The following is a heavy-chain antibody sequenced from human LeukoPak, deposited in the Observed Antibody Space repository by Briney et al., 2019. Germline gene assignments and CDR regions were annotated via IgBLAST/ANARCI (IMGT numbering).Heavy chain of an antibody. CDR2: ISYSGST. V-gene: IGHV4-59*01. D-gene: IGHD2-2*01. Sequence: SETLSLTCTVSGGSITSYYWSWIRQPPGKGLEWIGYISYSGSTNYNPSLKSRVTISIDTSKNQFSLKLTSVTAADTAVYYCASGGYCSSTSCYPNWFDPWGQGTLVTVSS. CDR1: GGSITSYY. CDR3: ASGGYCSSTSCYPNWFDP. J-gene: IGHJ5*02.